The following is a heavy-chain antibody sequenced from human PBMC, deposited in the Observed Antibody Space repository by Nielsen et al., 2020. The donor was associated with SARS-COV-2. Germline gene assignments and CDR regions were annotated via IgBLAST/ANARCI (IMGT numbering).Heavy chain of an antibody. V-gene: IGHV4-30-4*07. D-gene: IGHD7-27*01. J-gene: IGHJ4*02. Sequence: SETLSLTCSVSGASIRSDFYSWSWIRQPPGKGLELIAYFFYSGPTYYNPSLKSRVTISVDTSKNQFSLKLSSVTAADTAVYYCARDRLGIGDYWGQGTLVTVSS. CDR2: FFYSGPT. CDR1: GASIRSDFYS. CDR3: ARDRLGIGDY.